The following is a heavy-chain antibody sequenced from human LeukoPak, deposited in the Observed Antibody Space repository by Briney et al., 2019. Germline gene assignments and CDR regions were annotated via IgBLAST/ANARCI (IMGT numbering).Heavy chain of an antibody. CDR3: AKILGSGVWYGFDI. Sequence: PSETLYLTRSVSGGSVNSYYWSWIRQPPGKGLEWLGYIYTTGRTNYNPSLRSRVTISVDTSKNQFSLKLSSVTAADTAVYYCAKILGSGVWYGFDIWGQGTMVTVSS. D-gene: IGHD7-27*01. CDR1: GGSVNSYY. V-gene: IGHV4-4*09. J-gene: IGHJ3*02. CDR2: IYTTGRT.